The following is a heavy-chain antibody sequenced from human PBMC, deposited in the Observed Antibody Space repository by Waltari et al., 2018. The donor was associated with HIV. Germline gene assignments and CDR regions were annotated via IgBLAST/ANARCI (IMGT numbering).Heavy chain of an antibody. CDR2: INHRGNT. D-gene: IGHD6-6*01. J-gene: IGHJ6*02. CDR1: GGSFSGYY. V-gene: IGHV4-34*01. Sequence: QVQLQQWGAGLLKPSETLSLTCAVYGGSFSGYYWSWIRQPPGKGLEWIGEINHRGNTNYNPSLKSRVTISVDTSKNQFSLKLSSVTAADTAVYYCAGYIVSIAARPHPPGYYGMDVWGQGTTVTVSS. CDR3: AGYIVSIAARPHPPGYYGMDV.